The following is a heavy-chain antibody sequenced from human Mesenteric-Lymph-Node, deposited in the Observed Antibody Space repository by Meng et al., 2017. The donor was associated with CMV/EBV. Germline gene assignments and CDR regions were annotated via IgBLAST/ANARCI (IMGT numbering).Heavy chain of an antibody. V-gene: IGHV3-33*01. D-gene: IGHD2-8*01. Sequence: AASVFSFILNGMVWVRQVPGKGLECVAFISYEGSNQYYADSVKGRFTISRDNSKNTLYLQMNSLRAEDTAVYYCARDHCSITSCFDFGGQGTLVTVSS. J-gene: IGHJ4*02. CDR1: VFSFILNG. CDR3: ARDHCSITSCFDF. CDR2: ISYEGSNQ.